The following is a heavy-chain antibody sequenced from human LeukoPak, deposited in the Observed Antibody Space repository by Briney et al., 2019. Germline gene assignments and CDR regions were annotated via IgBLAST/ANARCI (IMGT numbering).Heavy chain of an antibody. V-gene: IGHV4-61*02. CDR3: ARAVGSSESNWFDP. CDR2: IYTSGST. D-gene: IGHD3-10*01. Sequence: SETLSLTCTVSGGSITSGSYYWSWIRQPAGKGLEWIGRIYTSGSTNYNPSLKSRVTISVDTSKNQFSLKLSSVTAADTAVYYCARAVGSSESNWFDPWGQGALATVSS. J-gene: IGHJ5*02. CDR1: GGSITSGSYY.